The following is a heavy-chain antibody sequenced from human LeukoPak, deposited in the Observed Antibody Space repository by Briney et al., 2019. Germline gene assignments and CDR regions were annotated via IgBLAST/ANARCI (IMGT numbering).Heavy chain of an antibody. V-gene: IGHV4-34*01. CDR3: ARKGLDYDFWSGYYTARLYYYGMDV. CDR2: INHSGST. CDR1: GGSFSGYY. J-gene: IGHJ6*02. D-gene: IGHD3-3*01. Sequence: PSETLSLTCAVYGGSFSGYYWSWIRQPPGKGLEWIGEINHSGSTNYNPSLKSRVTISVDTSKNQFSLKLSSVTAADTAVYYCARKGLDYDFWSGYYTARLYYYGMDVWGQGTTVTVSS.